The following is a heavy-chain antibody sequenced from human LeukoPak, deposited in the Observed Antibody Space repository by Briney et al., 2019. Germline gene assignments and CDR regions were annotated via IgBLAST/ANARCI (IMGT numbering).Heavy chain of an antibody. V-gene: IGHV3-30*02. CDR3: AKDLTYYYDSSGFDY. Sequence: VGSLRLSCAASGFTFSSYGMHWVRQAPGKGLEWVAFIRYDGSNKYYADSVKGRFTISRDNSKNTLYLQMNSLRAEDTAVYYCAKDLTYYYDSSGFDYWGQGTLVTVSS. J-gene: IGHJ4*02. CDR2: IRYDGSNK. D-gene: IGHD3-22*01. CDR1: GFTFSSYG.